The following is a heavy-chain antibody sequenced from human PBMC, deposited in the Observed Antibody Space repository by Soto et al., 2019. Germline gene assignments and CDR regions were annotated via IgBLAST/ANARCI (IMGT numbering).Heavy chain of an antibody. D-gene: IGHD2-21*02. J-gene: IGHJ5*02. Sequence: QVQLQESGPRLVKPSGSLSLTCGVSGGTVASSHWWSWVRQSPSRGLEWIGNVYHTGDTNFNPSLQSRATFSVDKSNNQLSLRLTSLTAADTAVYFCAREIVTAGGNNYFDPWGPGTLVTVSS. V-gene: IGHV4-4*02. CDR2: VYHTGDT. CDR3: AREIVTAGGNNYFDP. CDR1: GGTVASSHW.